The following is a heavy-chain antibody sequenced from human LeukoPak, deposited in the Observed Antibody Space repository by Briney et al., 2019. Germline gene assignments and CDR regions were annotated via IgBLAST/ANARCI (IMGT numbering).Heavy chain of an antibody. V-gene: IGHV4-34*01. CDR2: INHSGST. D-gene: IGHD3-10*01. J-gene: IGHJ6*03. CDR3: ASQFGWFGTYPMDV. Sequence: SETLSLTCAVYGGSFSGYYWSWIRQPPGKGLEWIGEINHSGSTNYNPSLKSRVTISVDTSKNKFSLKLSSVTAADTAVYYCASQFGWFGTYPMDVWGKGTTVTVSS. CDR1: GGSFSGYY.